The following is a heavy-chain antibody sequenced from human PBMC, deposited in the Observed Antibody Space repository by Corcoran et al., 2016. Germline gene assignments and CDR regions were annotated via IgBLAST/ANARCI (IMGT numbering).Heavy chain of an antibody. CDR3: AREQTRAVPYNWSGFDY. D-gene: IGHD1-20*01. CDR2: INPSGGST. V-gene: IGHV1-46*01. Sequence: QVQLVQSGAEVKKPGASVKVSCKASGYTFTSYYMHWVRQAPGQGLEWMGIINPSGGSTSYAQKFQGRVTMTRDTSTSTVYMELSSLRSEDTAVYDCAREQTRAVPYNWSGFDYWGQGTLVTVSS. CDR1: GYTFTSYY. J-gene: IGHJ4*02.